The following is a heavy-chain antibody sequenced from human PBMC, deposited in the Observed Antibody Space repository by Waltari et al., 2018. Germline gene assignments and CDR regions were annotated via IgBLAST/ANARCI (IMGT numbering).Heavy chain of an antibody. V-gene: IGHV3-48*01. Sequence: EVLLVESGGGLGQPGGSLRLSCASSGFTFSDYSMNWVRQGPEKGLEWVAYISSSSSTTFYADSVEGRFSISRDNAKSTLSLQMNSVRADDTAVYYCARGAAYSRFDYWGQGTLVIVSS. D-gene: IGHD5-18*01. CDR1: GFTFSDYS. J-gene: IGHJ4*02. CDR2: ISSSSSTT. CDR3: ARGAAYSRFDY.